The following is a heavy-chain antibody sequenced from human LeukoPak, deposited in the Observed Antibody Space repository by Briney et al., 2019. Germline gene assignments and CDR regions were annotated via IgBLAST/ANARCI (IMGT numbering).Heavy chain of an antibody. CDR2: IKEDGSDK. V-gene: IGHV3-7*01. CDR3: ARDTYRFFDL. Sequence: GSLSLSCAASGFTFSAYWMGWVRQAPGKGLEWVADIKEDGSDKYSVDSVKGRFTISRDNAKNSLYLQMNSLRAEDTAVYYCARDTYRFFDLWGRGILVTVSS. J-gene: IGHJ2*01. CDR1: GFTFSAYW.